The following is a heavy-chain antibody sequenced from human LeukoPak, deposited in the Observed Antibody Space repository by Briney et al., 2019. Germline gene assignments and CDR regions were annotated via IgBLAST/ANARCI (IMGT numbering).Heavy chain of an antibody. CDR1: GFTFSSYG. D-gene: IGHD2-8*01. CDR3: ARGEYCTNGVCYMYYYYGMDV. CDR2: IGYDGSNK. V-gene: IGHV3-33*01. J-gene: IGHJ6*02. Sequence: GGSLRLSCAASGFTFSSYGMHWVRQAPGKGLEWVAVIGYDGSNKYYADSVKGRFTISRDNSKNTLYLQMNSLRAEDTAVYYCARGEYCTNGVCYMYYYYGMDVWGQGTTVTVSS.